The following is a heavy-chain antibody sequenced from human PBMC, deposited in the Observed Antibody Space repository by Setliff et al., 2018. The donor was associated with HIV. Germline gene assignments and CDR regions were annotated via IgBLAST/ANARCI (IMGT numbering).Heavy chain of an antibody. CDR2: INHSGST. Sequence: SETLSLTCAVYGGSFSAYHWSWIRQTPGKGLEWLGEINHSGSTAYNLALEIRFSMSIDTSKNQFSLKLTSVTAADTAIYYCARGRDYTGSWFRPFYLDFWGHGNLVTVSS. V-gene: IGHV4-34*01. CDR3: ARGRDYTGSWFRPFYLDF. D-gene: IGHD3-3*01. J-gene: IGHJ4*01. CDR1: GGSFSAYH.